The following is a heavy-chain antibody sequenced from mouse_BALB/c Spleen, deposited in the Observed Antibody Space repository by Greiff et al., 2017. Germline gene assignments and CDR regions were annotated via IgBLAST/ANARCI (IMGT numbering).Heavy chain of an antibody. D-gene: IGHD1-1*01. Sequence: EVQLQQSGTVLARPGASVKMSCKASGYTFTSYWLHWVKQRPGQGLEWIGAIYPGNSDTSYNQKFKGKAKLTAVTSTSTAYMELSSLTNEDSAVYYCARSYYGSSGFAYWGQGTLVTVSA. CDR3: ARSYYGSSGFAY. CDR1: GYTFTSYW. CDR2: IYPGNSDT. J-gene: IGHJ3*01. V-gene: IGHV1-5*01.